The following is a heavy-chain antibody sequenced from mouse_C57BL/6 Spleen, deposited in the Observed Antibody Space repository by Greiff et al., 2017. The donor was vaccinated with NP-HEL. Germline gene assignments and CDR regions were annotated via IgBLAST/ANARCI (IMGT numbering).Heavy chain of an antibody. D-gene: IGHD1-1*01. CDR3: TTYYYGSSERFAY. CDR2: IDPEDGDT. CDR1: GFNIKDYY. Sequence: VQLQQSGAELVRPGASVKLSCTASGFNIKDYYMHWVKQRPEQGLEWIGRIDPEDGDTEYAPTFQGKATMTADTSSNTAYLQLSSLTSEDTAVYYCTTYYYGSSERFAYWGQGTLVTVSA. J-gene: IGHJ3*01. V-gene: IGHV14-1*01.